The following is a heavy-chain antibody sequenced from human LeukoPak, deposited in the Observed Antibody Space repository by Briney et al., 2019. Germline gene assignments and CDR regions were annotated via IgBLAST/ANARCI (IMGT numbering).Heavy chain of an antibody. CDR3: ASREMATISWFDP. V-gene: IGHV4-34*01. J-gene: IGHJ5*02. Sequence: SETLSLTCAVYGGSFSGYYWSGIRQPPGKGLEWIGEINHSGSTNYNPSLKSRVTISVDTSKNQFSLKLSSVTAADTAVYYCASREMATISWFDPWGQGTLVTVSS. CDR2: INHSGST. CDR1: GGSFSGYY. D-gene: IGHD5-24*01.